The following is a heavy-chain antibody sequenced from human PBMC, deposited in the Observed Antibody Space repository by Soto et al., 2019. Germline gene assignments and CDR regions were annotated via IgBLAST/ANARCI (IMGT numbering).Heavy chain of an antibody. J-gene: IGHJ5*02. CDR2: IDPSDSYT. D-gene: IGHD3-3*01. CDR1: GFSCTSDC. V-gene: IGHV5-10-1*01. Sequence: AXSLKMSCRGSGFSCTSDCVSWLRQMTGKGLEWMGRIDPSDSYTNYSPSFQGHVTISADKSISAAYLQWSSLKASDTAMYAGANSIGALDRFYPCGHETRVTVSS. CDR3: ANSIGALDRFYP.